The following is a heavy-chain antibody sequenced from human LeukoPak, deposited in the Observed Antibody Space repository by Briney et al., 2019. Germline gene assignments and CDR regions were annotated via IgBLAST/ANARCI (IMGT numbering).Heavy chain of an antibody. Sequence: GGSLRLSCVASGFTFSTCWMSWVRQAPGKGLEWVAYIKPDGSEKSYVDSVKGRFTISRDNAKNSLYLQMNSLRAEDTAVYSCARGHWFDPWGQGTLVTVSS. CDR1: GFTFSTCW. CDR3: ARGHWFDP. CDR2: IKPDGSEK. J-gene: IGHJ5*02. V-gene: IGHV3-7*03.